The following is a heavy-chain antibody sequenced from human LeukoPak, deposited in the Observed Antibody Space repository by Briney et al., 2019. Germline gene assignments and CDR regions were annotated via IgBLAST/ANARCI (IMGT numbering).Heavy chain of an antibody. CDR1: GYSITSGFS. D-gene: IGHD3-16*01. J-gene: IGHJ5*02. CDR3: AREGAVPGIDP. Sequence: SETLSLTCAVSGYSITSGFSWGWIRQPPGKGQEWIGTISHSGTTDYKSTLESRLTISMDTSKNLFSLRLTSVTAADTAVYYCAREGAVPGIDPWGQGTLVTVSS. V-gene: IGHV4-38-2*02. CDR2: ISHSGTT.